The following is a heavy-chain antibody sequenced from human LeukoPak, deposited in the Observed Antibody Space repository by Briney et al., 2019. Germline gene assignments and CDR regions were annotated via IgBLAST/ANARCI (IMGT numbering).Heavy chain of an antibody. V-gene: IGHV3-30*18. Sequence: GGSLRLSCAASGFTFSSYGMHWVHQAPGKGLEWVAVISYDGSNKYYADSVKGRFTISRDNSKNTLYLQMNSLRAEDTAVYYCAKDFLGTYYDYVWGSYRYTGFDYWGQGTLVTVSS. CDR1: GFTFSSYG. CDR3: AKDFLGTYYDYVWGSYRYTGFDY. D-gene: IGHD3-16*02. CDR2: ISYDGSNK. J-gene: IGHJ4*02.